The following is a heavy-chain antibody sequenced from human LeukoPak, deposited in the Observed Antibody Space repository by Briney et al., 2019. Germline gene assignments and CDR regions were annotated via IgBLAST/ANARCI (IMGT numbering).Heavy chain of an antibody. CDR2: MNPNSGNT. V-gene: IGHV1-8*01. D-gene: IGHD2-15*01. CDR3: AREGYCSGGSCYGSTLWFDP. Sequence: GASVKVSCKASGYTFTSYDINWVRQATGQGLEWMGWMNPNSGNTGYAQKFQGRVTMTRNTSISTAYMELSSLRSEDTAVYYCAREGYCSGGSCYGSTLWFDPWGQGTLVTVSS. J-gene: IGHJ5*02. CDR1: GYTFTSYD.